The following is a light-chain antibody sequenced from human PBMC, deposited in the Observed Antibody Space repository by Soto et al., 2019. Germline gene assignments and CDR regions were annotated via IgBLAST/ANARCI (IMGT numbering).Light chain of an antibody. CDR3: QQYGSSTFT. V-gene: IGKV3-20*01. CDR2: GAS. CDR1: QSVRSSY. J-gene: IGKJ3*01. Sequence: VWTQSPGTLSLSPGERATLACRASQSVRSSYVAWYQQKPGQAPRLLIYGASSRATGIPDRFSGSGSGTDFTLTISRLEPEDFAVYYCQQYGSSTFTFGPGTTVDIK.